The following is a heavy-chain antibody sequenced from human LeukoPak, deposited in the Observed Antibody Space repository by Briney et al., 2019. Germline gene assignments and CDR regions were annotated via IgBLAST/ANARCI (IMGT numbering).Heavy chain of an antibody. CDR3: ARGDPSDY. J-gene: IGHJ4*02. Sequence: ASVKVSCKASGGTFSNFVISWMRQAPGQGLEWMGWISAYNGNTNYAQKLQGRVTMTTDTSTSTAYMELRSLRSDDTAVYYCARGDPSDYWGQGTLVTVSS. V-gene: IGHV1-18*01. CDR2: ISAYNGNT. CDR1: GGTFSNFV.